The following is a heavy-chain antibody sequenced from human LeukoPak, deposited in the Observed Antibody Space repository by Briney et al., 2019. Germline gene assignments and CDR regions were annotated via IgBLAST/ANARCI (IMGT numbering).Heavy chain of an antibody. V-gene: IGHV3-23*01. Sequence: GGSLRLSCAASGFTFSSYAMSWVRQAPGKGLEWVSAISGSGGSTYYADSVKGRFTISRDNSKNTLYLQMNSLRAEDTAVYYCAKDWDRYRFLEWFFSFDYWGQGTLVTVSS. D-gene: IGHD3-3*01. CDR3: AKDWDRYRFLEWFFSFDY. CDR2: ISGSGGST. CDR1: GFTFSSYA. J-gene: IGHJ4*02.